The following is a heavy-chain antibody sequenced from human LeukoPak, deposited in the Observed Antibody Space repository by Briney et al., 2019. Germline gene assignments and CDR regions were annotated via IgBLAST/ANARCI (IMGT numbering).Heavy chain of an antibody. CDR1: GFTFSTYA. D-gene: IGHD6-19*01. J-gene: IGHJ4*02. CDR2: ISNHGGST. CDR3: ARESATSGWLFDY. Sequence: GGSLRLSCAASGFTFSTYAMHWVRQAPGKGLEYVSAISNHGGSTYYANSVKGRFIISRDNSKNMLYLQMGSLRAEDLAVYYCARESATSGWLFDYWGQGTLVTVSS. V-gene: IGHV3-64*01.